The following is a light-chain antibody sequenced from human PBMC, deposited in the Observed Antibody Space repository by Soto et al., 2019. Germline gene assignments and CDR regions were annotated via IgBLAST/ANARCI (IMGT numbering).Light chain of an antibody. CDR2: GAS. CDR3: QQYGTSPFT. V-gene: IGKV3-20*01. CDR1: LTVSNNY. Sequence: EIVLTQSPGTLYLSPGERATLSCRESLTVSNNYLAWYQQKAGQAPRLLIYGASSRATGIPDRFSGRGSGTDFTLTISRLEPEDVAVYYCQQYGTSPFTFGPVTKVDI. J-gene: IGKJ3*01.